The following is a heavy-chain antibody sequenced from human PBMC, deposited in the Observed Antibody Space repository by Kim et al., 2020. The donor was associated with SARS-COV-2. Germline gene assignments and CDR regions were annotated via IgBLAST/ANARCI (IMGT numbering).Heavy chain of an antibody. Sequence: GGSLRLSCAASGFTFSSYSMNWVRQAPGKGLEWVSSISSSSSYIYYADSVKGRFTISRDNAKNSLYLQMNSLRAEDTAVYYCARDLGAAWGMDVWGQGTTVTVSS. D-gene: IGHD3-16*01. CDR1: GFTFSSYS. CDR2: ISSSSSYI. CDR3: ARDLGAAWGMDV. J-gene: IGHJ6*02. V-gene: IGHV3-21*01.